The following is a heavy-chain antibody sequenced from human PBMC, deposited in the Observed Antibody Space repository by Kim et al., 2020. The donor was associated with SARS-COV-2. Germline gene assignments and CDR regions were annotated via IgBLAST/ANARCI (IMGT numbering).Heavy chain of an antibody. D-gene: IGHD5-18*01. CDR1: GGTFSSYA. CDR2: IISIFGTA. Sequence: SVKVSCKASGGTFSSYAISWVRQAPGQGLEWMGGIISIFGTANYAQKFQGRVTITADESTSTAYMELSSLRSEDTAVYYCARDLDTAKGQLAFDIWGQGTMVTVSS. V-gene: IGHV1-69*13. CDR3: ARDLDTAKGQLAFDI. J-gene: IGHJ3*02.